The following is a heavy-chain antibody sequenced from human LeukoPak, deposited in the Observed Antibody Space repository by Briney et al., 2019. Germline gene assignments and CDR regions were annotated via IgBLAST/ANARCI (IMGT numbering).Heavy chain of an antibody. CDR3: ARDARDGSHYY. D-gene: IGHD5-24*01. CDR2: IIPILGIA. V-gene: IGHV1-69*04. J-gene: IGHJ4*02. Sequence: ASVKVSCKASGGTFSSYTISWVRQAPGQGLEWMGRIIPILGIANYARKFQGRVTITADKSTSTAYMELSSLRSEDTAAYYCARDARDGSHYYWGQGTLVTVSS. CDR1: GGTFSSYT.